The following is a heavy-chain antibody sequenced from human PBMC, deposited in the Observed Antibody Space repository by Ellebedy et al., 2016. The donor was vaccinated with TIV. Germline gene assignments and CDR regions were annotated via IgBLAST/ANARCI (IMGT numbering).Heavy chain of an antibody. J-gene: IGHJ5*02. CDR1: GFTFNSYS. D-gene: IGHD2-15*01. V-gene: IGHV3-48*04. CDR3: VFRVGDCNGGNCYP. CDR2: IGSSGGSV. Sequence: PGGSLRLSCAASGFTFNSYSMNWVRQAPGKGLEWISYIGSSGGSVYYADSVKGRFTISRDNARNSLDLQMNSLRVEDTAVYYCVFRVGDCNGGNCYPWGQGTLVTVSS.